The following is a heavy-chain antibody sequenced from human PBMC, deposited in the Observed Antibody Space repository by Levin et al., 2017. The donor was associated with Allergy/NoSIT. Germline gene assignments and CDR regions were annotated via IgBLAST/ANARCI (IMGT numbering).Heavy chain of an antibody. CDR3: ARDTPLTDQYYYFGMDV. Sequence: GESLKISCKASGYSFITHAMHWVRQARGESLEWMGWINAGNGNTKYSQKFQGRVTITRDTSASTVYMELSSLRSEDTAVYYCARDTPLTDQYYYFGMDVWGQGTTVTVSS. CDR2: INAGNGNT. V-gene: IGHV1-3*01. CDR1: GYSFITHA. D-gene: IGHD2/OR15-2a*01. J-gene: IGHJ6*02.